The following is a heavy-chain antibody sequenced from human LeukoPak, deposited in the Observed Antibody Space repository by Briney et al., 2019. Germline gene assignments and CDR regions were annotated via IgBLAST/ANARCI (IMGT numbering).Heavy chain of an antibody. J-gene: IGHJ4*02. CDR1: GYTFTGYY. Sequence: GASVKVSCKASGYTFTGYYMHWVRQAPGQGLEWMGWINPNSGGTNYAQKFQGRVTMTRDTSISTAYMELSRLRSDDTAVYYCARDPIFGVVNRFDYWGQGTLVTVSS. CDR3: ARDPIFGVVNRFDY. D-gene: IGHD3-3*01. V-gene: IGHV1-2*02. CDR2: INPNSGGT.